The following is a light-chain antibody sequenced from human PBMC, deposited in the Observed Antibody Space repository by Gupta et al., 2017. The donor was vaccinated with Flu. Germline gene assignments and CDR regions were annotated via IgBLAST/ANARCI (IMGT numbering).Light chain of an antibody. V-gene: IGLV3-1*01. CDR1: KLGDNY. Sequence: SSALTQPPSVSVSPGQTASITCSGDKLGDNYACWYQQKPAQYPVLVIYKDSKRTAARPVRFSGSNSGNTATPTIGGTQARDEDDYDCQAWDSSSVVFGGGTKLTVL. CDR3: QAWDSSSVV. CDR2: KDS. J-gene: IGLJ2*01.